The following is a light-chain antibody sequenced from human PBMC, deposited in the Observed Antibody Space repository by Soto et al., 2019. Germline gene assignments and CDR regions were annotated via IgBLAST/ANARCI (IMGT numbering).Light chain of an antibody. J-gene: IGLJ1*01. Sequence: QSALTQPASVSGSPGQSITISCTGTSSDVGGYNYVSWHQLHPGKAPKLMVYEVSNRPSGVSNRFSGSKSGNTASLTISGLQAEDEADYYCSSYTSSSTYVFGTGTKVTVL. CDR2: EVS. CDR1: SSDVGGYNY. CDR3: SSYTSSSTYV. V-gene: IGLV2-14*01.